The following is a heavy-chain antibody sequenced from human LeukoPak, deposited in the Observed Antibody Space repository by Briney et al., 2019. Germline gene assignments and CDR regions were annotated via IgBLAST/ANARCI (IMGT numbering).Heavy chain of an antibody. CDR2: ISGSGGST. D-gene: IGHD3-3*01. Sequence: PGGSLRLSCAASGFTFSSYAMSWVRQAPGKGLEWVSAISGSGGSTCYADSVKGRFTISRDNSKNTLYLQMNSLRAEDTAVYYCAKDPLTARPYDFWSGYYAYYFDYWGQGTLVTVSS. CDR1: GFTFSSYA. V-gene: IGHV3-23*01. J-gene: IGHJ4*02. CDR3: AKDPLTARPYDFWSGYYAYYFDY.